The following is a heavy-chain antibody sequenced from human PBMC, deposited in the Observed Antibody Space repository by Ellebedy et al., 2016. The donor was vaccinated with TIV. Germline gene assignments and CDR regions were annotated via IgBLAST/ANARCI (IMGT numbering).Heavy chain of an antibody. J-gene: IGHJ4*02. V-gene: IGHV5-51*01. D-gene: IGHD1-26*01. Sequence: GESLKISCRGSGYNFATYWIGWVRQMPGKGLECVGIIDPGDSAARYSPSFQGQVTMSVDRSTNTAFLQWNSLKASDTAIYYCVRRGGSYYFDYWGQGSLVTVSS. CDR3: VRRGGSYYFDY. CDR1: GYNFATYW. CDR2: IDPGDSAA.